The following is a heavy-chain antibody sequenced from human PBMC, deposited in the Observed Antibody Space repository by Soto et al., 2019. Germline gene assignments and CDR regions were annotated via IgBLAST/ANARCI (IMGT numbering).Heavy chain of an antibody. D-gene: IGHD3-16*01. Sequence: QLQLRESGSRLVQPSQTLTLTYSVSGDSITSGSYSWSWIRQAPGKGLEWIGNIHVTGYTSFNPSLKRRLTMSVDTSQNQFSLYLSSVTAADTAVYYCARGGALRPYGHVPLAFWGQGTLVTVSS. CDR2: IHVTGYT. J-gene: IGHJ4*02. CDR3: ARGGALRPYGHVPLAF. CDR1: GDSITSGSYS. V-gene: IGHV4-30-2*01.